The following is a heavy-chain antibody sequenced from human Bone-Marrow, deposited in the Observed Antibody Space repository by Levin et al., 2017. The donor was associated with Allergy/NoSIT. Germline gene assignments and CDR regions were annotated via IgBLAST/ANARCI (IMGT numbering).Heavy chain of an antibody. CDR1: GFTFSSYS. CDR2: ISSSSSYI. D-gene: IGHD5-24*01. Sequence: GESLKISCAASGFTFSSYSMNWVRQAPGKGLEWVSAISSSSSYIYYADSVKGRFTISRDNAKNSLYLQMNSLRAEDTAVYYCARWLQGFDYWGQGPLVNVCS. J-gene: IGHJ4*02. CDR3: ARWLQGFDY. V-gene: IGHV3-21*01.